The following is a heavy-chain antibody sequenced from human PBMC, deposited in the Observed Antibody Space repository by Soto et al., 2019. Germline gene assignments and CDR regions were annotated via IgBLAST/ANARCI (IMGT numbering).Heavy chain of an antibody. Sequence: ASVKVSCKASGYTFTNSAIHWVRQAPGQSLEWMGWVDTGNGNIKYSEKFQDRLTITTDTFARTAAMELKSLRSEDTAVYYCARDAKWSWRGMDAQEGDYLDYWGRGTPVTVSS. CDR3: ARDAKWSWRGMDAQEGDYLDY. J-gene: IGHJ4*02. CDR1: GYTFTNSA. D-gene: IGHD3-10*01. V-gene: IGHV1-3*04. CDR2: VDTGNGNI.